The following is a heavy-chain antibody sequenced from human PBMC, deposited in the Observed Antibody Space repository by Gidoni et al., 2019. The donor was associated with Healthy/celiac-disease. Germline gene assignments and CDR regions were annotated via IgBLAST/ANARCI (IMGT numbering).Heavy chain of an antibody. J-gene: IGHJ3*02. V-gene: IGHV3-21*01. CDR2: ISSSSSYI. CDR1: GFTFSSYS. D-gene: IGHD2-2*01. Sequence: EVQLVESGGGLVTPGGSLSLSCSASGFTFSSYSMNWVRQAPGKGLGWVSSISSSSSYIYYADSVKGRFTISRDNAKNSLYLQMNSLRAEDTAVYYCASGQLSPHGGDAFDIWGQGTMVTVSS. CDR3: ASGQLSPHGGDAFDI.